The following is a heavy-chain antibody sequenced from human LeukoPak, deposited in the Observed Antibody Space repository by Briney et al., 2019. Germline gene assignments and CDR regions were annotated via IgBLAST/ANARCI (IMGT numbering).Heavy chain of an antibody. CDR3: ASNVTTTPITTGGAFNI. V-gene: IGHV3-21*01. D-gene: IGHD4-17*01. J-gene: IGHJ3*02. CDR2: ISSSSTYI. Sequence: RSGGSLRLSCAASGFTFGSYSMNWVRQAPGKGLEWVSYISSSSTYIYYADSVKGRFTVSRDNAQNSLHLQMNSLRAEDTAVYYCASNVTTTPITTGGAFNIWGQGTMVTVSS. CDR1: GFTFGSYS.